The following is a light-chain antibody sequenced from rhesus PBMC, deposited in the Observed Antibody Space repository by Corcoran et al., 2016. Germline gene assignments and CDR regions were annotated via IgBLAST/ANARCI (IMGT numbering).Light chain of an antibody. CDR2: KAA. CDR3: HHGYDTLVLT. Sequence: DIQMTQSPSSLSASVGDRVTITCRASENVNNYLNWYQQKPGKAPKLLIYKAATLQSGVPSRGSGSAAGAAYTFTISSLQPEDVSRFYCHHGYDTLVLTFGPGTKLVIK. J-gene: IGKJ3*01. V-gene: IGKV1-74*01. CDR1: ENVNNY.